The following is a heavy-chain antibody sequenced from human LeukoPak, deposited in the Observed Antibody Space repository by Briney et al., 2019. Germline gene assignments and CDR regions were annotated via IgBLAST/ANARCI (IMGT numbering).Heavy chain of an antibody. V-gene: IGHV7-4-1*02. CDR1: GYTFTSYA. J-gene: IGHJ6*03. Sequence: ASVKVSCKASGYTFTSYAMSWVRQAPGQGLEWMGLINTNTGNPTYAQGFTGRFVLSLDTSVSTAYLQINSLKAEDTAVYYCARLGAGGSGTYYYYYYYMDVWGKGTTVTVSS. CDR3: ARLGAGGSGTYYYYYYYMDV. CDR2: INTNTGNP. D-gene: IGHD3-10*01.